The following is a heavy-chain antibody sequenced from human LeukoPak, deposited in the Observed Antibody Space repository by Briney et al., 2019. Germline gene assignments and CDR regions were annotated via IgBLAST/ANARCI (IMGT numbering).Heavy chain of an antibody. D-gene: IGHD1-7*01. CDR2: ISGSGGST. V-gene: IGHV3-23*01. Sequence: GGSLRLSCAASGFTFSSYAMSWVRQAPGKGLEWVSAISGSGGSTYYADSVKGRFTISRDNSKNTLYLQMNSLRAEDTAVYYCXXXXXXWNYGPNWFDPWGQGTLVTVSS. CDR3: XXXXXXWNYGPNWFDP. CDR1: GFTFSSYA. J-gene: IGHJ5*02.